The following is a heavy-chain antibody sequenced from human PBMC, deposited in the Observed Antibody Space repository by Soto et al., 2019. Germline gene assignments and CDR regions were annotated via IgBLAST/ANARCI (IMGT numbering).Heavy chain of an antibody. V-gene: IGHV4-31*03. CDR1: GGSISSGGYY. J-gene: IGHJ5*02. D-gene: IGHD3-3*01. CDR3: AGTFKSGYYYNWFDP. CDR2: IYYSGST. Sequence: SETLSLTCTVSGGSISSGGYYWSWIRQHPGKGLEWIGYIYYSGSTYYNPSLKSRVTISVDTSKNQFSLKLSSVTAADTAVYYCAGTFKSGYYYNWFDPWGQGTLVTVSS.